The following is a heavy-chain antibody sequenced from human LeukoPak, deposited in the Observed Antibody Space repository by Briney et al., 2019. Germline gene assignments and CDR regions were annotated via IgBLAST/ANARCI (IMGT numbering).Heavy chain of an antibody. CDR1: GFTFSSYG. J-gene: IGHJ4*02. CDR2: ISYDGSNK. D-gene: IGHD1-26*01. CDR3: EKDHGGSYWAYYFDY. Sequence: GGSLRLSCAASGFTFSSYGMHWVRQAPGKGLEWVAVISYDGSNKYYADSVKGRFTISRDNSKNTLYLQMNSLRAEDTAVYYCEKDHGGSYWAYYFDYWGQGTLVTVSS. V-gene: IGHV3-30*18.